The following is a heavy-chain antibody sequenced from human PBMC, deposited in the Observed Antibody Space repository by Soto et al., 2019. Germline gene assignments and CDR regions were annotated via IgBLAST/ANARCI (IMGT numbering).Heavy chain of an antibody. Sequence: QVQLVQSGAEVKKPGSSVKVSCRASGGTFNSYTFSWVRQAPGQGLEWMGRIIPVLSMSTYAQKFQGRVSXXXDXXTNTAYRELYSLRSDDPGVYYCARSYGSGSRPFDYWGQGTLVTVSS. CDR2: IIPVLSMS. J-gene: IGHJ4*02. D-gene: IGHD3-10*01. CDR1: GGTFNSYT. CDR3: ARSYGSGSRPFDY. V-gene: IGHV1-69*02.